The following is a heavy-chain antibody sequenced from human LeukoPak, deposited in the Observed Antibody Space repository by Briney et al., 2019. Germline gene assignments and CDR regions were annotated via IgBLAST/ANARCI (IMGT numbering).Heavy chain of an antibody. CDR3: ARVNGRLGGARH. CDR2: IYHSGST. D-gene: IGHD6-19*01. V-gene: IGHV4-61*08. CDR1: GGSISSGGYY. J-gene: IGHJ4*02. Sequence: SETLSLTCTVSGGSISSGGYYWSWIRQPPGKGLEWIGYIYHSGSTYYNPSLKSRVTISVDTSKNQFSLKLSSVTAADTAVYYCARVNGRLGGARHWGQGTLVTVSS.